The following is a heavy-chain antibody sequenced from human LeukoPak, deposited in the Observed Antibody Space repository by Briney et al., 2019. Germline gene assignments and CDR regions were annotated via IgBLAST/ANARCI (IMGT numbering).Heavy chain of an antibody. CDR1: GFTFSSYA. CDR2: VSGSAGST. CDR3: AVSFYYYYMDV. J-gene: IGHJ6*03. Sequence: GGSLRLSCAASGFTFSSYAMSWVRQAPGKGLEWVSAVSGSAGSTYYADSVKGRFTISRDNSNNTLYLQMNSLRAEDTAVYYCAVSFYYYYMDVWGKGTTVTVSS. D-gene: IGHD1-7*01. V-gene: IGHV3-23*01.